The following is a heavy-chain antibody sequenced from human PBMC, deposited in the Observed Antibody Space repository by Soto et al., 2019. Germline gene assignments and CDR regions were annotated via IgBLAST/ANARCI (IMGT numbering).Heavy chain of an antibody. CDR1: GGSMSSYY. CDR2: ISYSGST. V-gene: IGHV4-59*01. CDR3: ARADPDASVGY. D-gene: IGHD2-15*01. Sequence: NPSETLSLTCTVSGGSMSSYYWTWLRQSPGRGLEWIGYISYSGSTYYNPSLKSRVTISADTSKNQFSLRMNSMIAPDTAVYYCARADPDASVGYWGQGTLVTVSS. J-gene: IGHJ4*02.